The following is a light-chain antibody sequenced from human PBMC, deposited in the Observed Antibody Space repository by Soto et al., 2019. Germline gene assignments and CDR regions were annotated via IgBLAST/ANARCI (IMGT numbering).Light chain of an antibody. CDR2: DAS. CDR3: QQYNSLYT. J-gene: IGKJ2*01. CDR1: QTVRNNY. V-gene: IGKV3-20*01. Sequence: EFVLTQSPGTLSLSPGERATLSCRASQTVRNNYLAWYQQKPGQAPRLLIYDASSRATGIPDRFSGGGSWTDFTLTISSLQPDDFATYYCQQYNSLYTFGQGTKLEIK.